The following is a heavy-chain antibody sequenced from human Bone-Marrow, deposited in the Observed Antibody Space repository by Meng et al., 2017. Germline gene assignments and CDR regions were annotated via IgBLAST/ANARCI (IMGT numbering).Heavy chain of an antibody. CDR2: IYYSGST. J-gene: IGHJ5*02. CDR3: ARDSSPLEGRFDP. Sequence: HVQLQESVPGLVKPSEPLSLICTVSGGSISSYYWSWFRQPPGKGLEWIGYIYYSGSTNYNPSLKSRVTISVDTSKNQFSLKLSSVTAADTAVYYCARDSSPLEGRFDPWGQGTLVTVSS. V-gene: IGHV4-59*01. CDR1: GGSISSYY. D-gene: IGHD1-1*01.